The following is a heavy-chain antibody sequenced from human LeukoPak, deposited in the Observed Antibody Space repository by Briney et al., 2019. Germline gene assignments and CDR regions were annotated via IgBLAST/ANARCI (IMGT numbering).Heavy chain of an antibody. Sequence: GRSLRLSCAASGFTFSSYGMHWVRQAPGKGLEWVAVIWYDGSNKYYADSVKGRFTISRDNSKNTLYLQMNSLRAEDTAVYYCAKAGAVIYMDVWGKGTTVTVSS. J-gene: IGHJ6*03. D-gene: IGHD6-19*01. CDR2: IWYDGSNK. CDR1: GFTFSSYG. CDR3: AKAGAVIYMDV. V-gene: IGHV3-33*06.